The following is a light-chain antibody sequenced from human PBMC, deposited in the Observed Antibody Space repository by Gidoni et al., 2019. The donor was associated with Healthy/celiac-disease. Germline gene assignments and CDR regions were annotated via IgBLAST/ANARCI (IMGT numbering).Light chain of an antibody. J-gene: IGKJ2*01. Sequence: DIQMTQSPSSLSASVGDRVTITCRASQSISSYLNWYQQKPGKAPKLLIYAASSLQSGVPSRFSGSGSGTDFTLTISSLQPEDFATYYCQQSYSHPTTFXXXTKLEIK. CDR3: QQSYSHPTT. CDR1: QSISSY. CDR2: AAS. V-gene: IGKV1-39*01.